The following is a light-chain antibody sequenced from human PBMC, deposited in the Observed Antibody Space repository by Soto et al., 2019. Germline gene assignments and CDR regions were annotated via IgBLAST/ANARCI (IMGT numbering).Light chain of an antibody. CDR3: MQGTHWPPTWT. CDR2: DAS. CDR1: QDIRSL. Sequence: EIVLTQSPATLSVSPGERVTLSCRASQDIRSLLAWYQQEPGQAPRLLIFDASSRATGIPDRFSGSGSGTDFTLKISRVEAEDVGVYYCMQGTHWPPTWTFSQGTKVDIK. V-gene: IGKV3-11*01. J-gene: IGKJ1*01.